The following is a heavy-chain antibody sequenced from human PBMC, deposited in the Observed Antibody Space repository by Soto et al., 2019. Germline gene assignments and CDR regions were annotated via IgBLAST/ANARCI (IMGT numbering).Heavy chain of an antibody. D-gene: IGHD3-22*01. CDR3: ARRGAYHYDSSGYSAGF. Sequence: PGESLKISCKGSGFSFSSYWIGWVRQMPGKGLEWMGIIYPGDSDTRYSPSFQGQVTISVDKSVSTAYLQWSSLEASDTAMYYCARRGAYHYDSSGYSAGFWGQGTLVTVSS. CDR1: GFSFSSYW. J-gene: IGHJ1*01. V-gene: IGHV5-51*01. CDR2: IYPGDSDT.